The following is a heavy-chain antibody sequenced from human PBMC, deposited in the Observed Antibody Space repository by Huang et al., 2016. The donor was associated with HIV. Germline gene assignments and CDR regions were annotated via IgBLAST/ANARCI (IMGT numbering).Heavy chain of an antibody. CDR3: ARLTGYSTFDI. V-gene: IGHV4-61*09. D-gene: IGHD3-9*01. CDR1: GGPISSGNSC. J-gene: IGHJ3*02. Sequence: QVQLQESGPGLVKPSQPLSLTCRGSGGPISSGNSCWDWIGQPAGRVLEWIGHIYTSGTTIYNSSLKSRVTISVATSKNQFSLKLSSVTAADTAVYYCARLTGYSTFDIWGHGTVVTVSS. CDR2: IYTSGTT.